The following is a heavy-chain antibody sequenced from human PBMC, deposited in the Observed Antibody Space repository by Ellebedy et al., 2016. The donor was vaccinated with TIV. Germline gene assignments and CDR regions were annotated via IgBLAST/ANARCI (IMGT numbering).Heavy chain of an antibody. CDR1: GFTFSNYA. V-gene: IGHV3-23*01. D-gene: IGHD2-2*01. CDR3: AKVGGPFCSTASCWVDY. J-gene: IGHJ4*02. Sequence: GESLKISCAASGFTFSNYAMSWVRQAPGKGLEWVSAISGSGFSTYYSGSVKGRFTISRGNSKNTLYLQMISLRAEDTAVYYCAKVGGPFCSTASCWVDYWGQGTLVTVSS. CDR2: ISGSGFST.